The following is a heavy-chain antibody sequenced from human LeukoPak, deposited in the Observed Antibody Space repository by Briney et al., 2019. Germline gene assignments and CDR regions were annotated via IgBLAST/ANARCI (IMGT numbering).Heavy chain of an antibody. CDR1: GGSFSEYY. J-gene: IGHJ3*02. D-gene: IGHD2-2*01. CDR2: ISQSGSI. V-gene: IGHV4-34*01. Sequence: SETLSLTCAVYGGSFSEYYWSWIRQSPGKGLEWIAEISQSGSINYNPSLKSRVTISVHASKKQFSLKMSSVTAADTAMYYCARVPTGRNVVAAAARMGWNGAFDIWGQGTMVTVSS. CDR3: ARVPTGRNVVAAAARMGWNGAFDI.